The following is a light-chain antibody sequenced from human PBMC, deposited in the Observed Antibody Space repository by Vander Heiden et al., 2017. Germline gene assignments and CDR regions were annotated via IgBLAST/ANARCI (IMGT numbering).Light chain of an antibody. CDR3: ASWDDSLSGWV. CDR1: SSNIGSNT. Sequence: QSVLTQPPSASGTPGQEVTISCSGSSSNIGSNTVNWYQQLPGAAPKLLIYSNNQRPSGVPDRFSGSKSGTSASLAISGLQSEDEADYYCASWDDSLSGWVFGGGTKLTVL. V-gene: IGLV1-44*01. J-gene: IGLJ3*02. CDR2: SNN.